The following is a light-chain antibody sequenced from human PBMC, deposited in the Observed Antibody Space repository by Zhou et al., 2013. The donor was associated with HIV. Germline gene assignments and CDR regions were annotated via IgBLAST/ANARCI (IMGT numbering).Light chain of an antibody. CDR1: QSIGNT. CDR3: QQYLNWPRAFS. J-gene: IGKJ3*01. Sequence: EIVLTQSPATLSVSPGERATLSCRASQSIGNTVAWYQQKPGQAPRLLIYDASTRATGIPARFIGSGSGTEFTLTISSLQSEDFAVYYCQQYLNWPRAFSFGLGPKWISN. V-gene: IGKV3-15*01. CDR2: DAS.